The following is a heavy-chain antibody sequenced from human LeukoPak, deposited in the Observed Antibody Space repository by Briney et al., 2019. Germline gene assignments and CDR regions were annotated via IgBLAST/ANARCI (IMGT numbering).Heavy chain of an antibody. CDR2: IYYSGST. D-gene: IGHD2-2*01. V-gene: IGHV4-39*01. CDR1: GDSISSSSYY. Sequence: SETLSLTCTVSGDSISSSSYYWGWIRQPPGKGLEWIGTIYYSGSTYYNPSLKSRVTISVDTSKNQFSLKLSSVTAADTAVYYRARQEVYCSSTSCYARGYSYGTFFDYWGQGTLVTVSS. CDR3: ARQEVYCSSTSCYARGYSYGTFFDY. J-gene: IGHJ4*02.